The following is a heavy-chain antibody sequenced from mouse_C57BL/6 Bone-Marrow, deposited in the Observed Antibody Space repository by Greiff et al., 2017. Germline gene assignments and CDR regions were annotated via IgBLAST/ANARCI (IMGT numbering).Heavy chain of an antibody. D-gene: IGHD2-1*01. V-gene: IGHV1-50*01. Sequence: QVQLKQSGAELVKPGASVKLSCKASGYTFTSYWMQWVKQRPGQGLEWIGEIDPSDSYTNYNQKFKGKATLTVDTSSSTAYMQLSSLTSEDSAVFYCARSRAVYYGNPYAMDYWGQGTSVTVSS. J-gene: IGHJ4*01. CDR1: GYTFTSYW. CDR3: ARSRAVYYGNPYAMDY. CDR2: IDPSDSYT.